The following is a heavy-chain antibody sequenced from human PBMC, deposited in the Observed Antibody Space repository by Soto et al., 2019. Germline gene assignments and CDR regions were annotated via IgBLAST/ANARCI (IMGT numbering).Heavy chain of an antibody. J-gene: IGHJ5*02. D-gene: IGHD6-13*01. CDR1: GFTFSSYE. CDR2: ISSSGSTI. CDR3: ARGRQQLNWFDP. V-gene: IGHV3-48*03. Sequence: EVQLVESGGGLVQPGGSLRLSCAASGFTFSSYEMNWVRQAPGKGLEWVSYISSSGSTIYYADSVKGRFTISRDNAKNSLYLQMNSLRAEDTAVYYCARGRQQLNWFDPWGQGTLVTVSS.